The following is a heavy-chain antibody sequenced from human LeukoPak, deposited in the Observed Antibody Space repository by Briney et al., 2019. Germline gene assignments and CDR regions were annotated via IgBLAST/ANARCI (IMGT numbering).Heavy chain of an antibody. Sequence: ASVKVSCKASGYTFTSYGISWVRQAPGQGLEWMGWISAYNGNTNYAQKLQGRVTMTTDTSTSTAYMELRSLRSDDTAVCYCARSLLLDTWFDPWGQGTLVTVSS. CDR2: ISAYNGNT. CDR1: GYTFTSYG. D-gene: IGHD2-15*01. CDR3: ARSLLLDTWFDP. V-gene: IGHV1-18*01. J-gene: IGHJ5*02.